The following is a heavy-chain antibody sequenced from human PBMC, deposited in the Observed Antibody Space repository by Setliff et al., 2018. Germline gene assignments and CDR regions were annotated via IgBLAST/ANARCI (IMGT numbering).Heavy chain of an antibody. CDR2: INHSGST. V-gene: IGHV4-61*01. D-gene: IGHD1-7*01. CDR1: GGSFNSANYY. Sequence: ASETLSLTCTVSGGSFNSANYYWNWIRQPPGKGLEWIGEINHSGSTNYNPSLKSRVTISIYKSKNQLSLDLTSVTAADTAVYYCARNWHWGFDPWGRGALVTVSS. J-gene: IGHJ5*02. CDR3: ARNWHWGFDP.